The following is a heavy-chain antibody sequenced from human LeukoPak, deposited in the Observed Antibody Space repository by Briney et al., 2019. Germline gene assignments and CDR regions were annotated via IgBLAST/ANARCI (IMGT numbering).Heavy chain of an antibody. CDR1: GGSFSGYY. CDR2: INHSGST. V-gene: IGHV4-34*01. Sequence: SETLSLTCAVYGGSFSGYYWSWIRQPPGKGLEWIGEINHSGSTNYNPSLKSRVTISVDTSKNQFSLKLSSVTAADTAVYYCAREAIVRGSYLGGDDYWGQGTLVTVSS. J-gene: IGHJ4*02. CDR3: AREAIVRGSYLGGDDY. D-gene: IGHD1-26*01.